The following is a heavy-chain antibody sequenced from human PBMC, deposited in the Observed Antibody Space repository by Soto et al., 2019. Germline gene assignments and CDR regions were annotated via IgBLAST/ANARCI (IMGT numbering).Heavy chain of an antibody. D-gene: IGHD1-26*01. V-gene: IGHV4-39*01. CDR3: VRHLPVGAMDYYYGMDV. J-gene: IGHJ6*02. CDR1: GGSISSSSYY. CDR2: IYYSGST. Sequence: SETLSLTCTVSGGSISSSSYYWGWIRQPPGKGLEWIGSIYYSGSTYYNPSLKSRVTISVDTSKNQFSLKLSSVTAADTAVYYCVRHLPVGAMDYYYGMDVWGQWTPVT.